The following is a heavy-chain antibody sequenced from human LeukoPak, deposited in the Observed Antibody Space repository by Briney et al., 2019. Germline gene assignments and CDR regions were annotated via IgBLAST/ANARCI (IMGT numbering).Heavy chain of an antibody. V-gene: IGHV3-23*01. CDR3: ANPEGLLWFGELSH. J-gene: IGHJ4*02. CDR1: GASITSNTYF. D-gene: IGHD3-10*01. CDR2: ISGSGGST. Sequence: ETLSLTCTVSGASITSNTYFWDWIRQPPGKGLEWVSAISGSGGSTYYADSVKGRFTISRDNSKNTLYLQMNSLRAEDTAVYYCANPEGLLWFGELSHWGQGTLVTVSS.